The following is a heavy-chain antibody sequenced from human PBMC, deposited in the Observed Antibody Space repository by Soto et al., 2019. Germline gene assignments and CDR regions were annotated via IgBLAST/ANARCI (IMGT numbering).Heavy chain of an antibody. V-gene: IGHV1-46*01. Sequence: QVQLVQSGAEVKKPGASVKVSCKASGYTFTSYYMHWVRQAPGQGLEWMGIINPSGGSTSYAQKFQGRVTMTWDTSTSTVYMELSSLRSEDTAVYYCARQARYCTNGVCSAYGMDVWGQGTTVTVSS. J-gene: IGHJ6*02. CDR2: INPSGGST. CDR1: GYTFTSYY. CDR3: ARQARYCTNGVCSAYGMDV. D-gene: IGHD2-8*01.